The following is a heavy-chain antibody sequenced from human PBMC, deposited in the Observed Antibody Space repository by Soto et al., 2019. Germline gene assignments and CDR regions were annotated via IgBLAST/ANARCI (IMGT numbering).Heavy chain of an antibody. CDR3: ARSLGWYAIDY. J-gene: IGHJ4*02. Sequence: QVLLQESGPGLVQPSGTLSLSCVVSGVSIGSNYYWGWVRQPPGKGPEWLGDMSHIGSVNYNPSLKSRVTISMDQSQNQSSLKLNSVTAAHTAVYYCARSLGWYAIDYWGQGTLVIVSS. CDR1: GVSIGSNYY. D-gene: IGHD6-19*01. V-gene: IGHV4-4*02. CDR2: MSHIGSV.